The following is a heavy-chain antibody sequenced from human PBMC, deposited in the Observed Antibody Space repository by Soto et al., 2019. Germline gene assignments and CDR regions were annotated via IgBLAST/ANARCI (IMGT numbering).Heavy chain of an antibody. CDR1: GYTFTSYG. Sequence: ASVKVSCKASGYTFTSYGISWVRQAPGQGLEWMGWISAYNGNTNYAQKLQGRVTMTTDTSTSTAYMELRSLRSDDTAVYYCARFVPALRFLEWPRYYYYYGMDVWGQGTTVTVSS. D-gene: IGHD3-3*01. CDR3: ARFVPALRFLEWPRYYYYYGMDV. V-gene: IGHV1-18*01. CDR2: ISAYNGNT. J-gene: IGHJ6*02.